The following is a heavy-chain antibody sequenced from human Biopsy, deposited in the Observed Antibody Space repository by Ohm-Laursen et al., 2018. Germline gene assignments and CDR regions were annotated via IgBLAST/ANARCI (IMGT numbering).Heavy chain of an antibody. CDR2: INYRGNT. Sequence: GTLSLTCTVSGASIEDYYWTWIRQAPGKTLEWIASINYRGNTNYNPSLKSRVTMSAHTSTNQFSLKLTSVTAEDTAVYYCARDDAVTVIRGLYYWGQGALVTVSS. D-gene: IGHD2-21*02. CDR3: ARDDAVTVIRGLYY. J-gene: IGHJ4*02. V-gene: IGHV4-59*01. CDR1: GASIEDYY.